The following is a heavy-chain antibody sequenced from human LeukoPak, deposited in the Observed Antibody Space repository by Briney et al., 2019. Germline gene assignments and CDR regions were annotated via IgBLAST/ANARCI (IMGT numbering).Heavy chain of an antibody. CDR3: ATTRALITIFGVDRGPYFDY. CDR2: ISGSGGST. J-gene: IGHJ4*02. Sequence: PSETLSLTCAVYGGSFSGYYWSWVRQAPGKGLEWVSAISGSGGSTYYADSVKGRFTISRDNSRNTLYLQMNSLRAEDTAVYYCATTRALITIFGVDRGPYFDYWGQGTLVTVSS. V-gene: IGHV3-23*01. D-gene: IGHD3-3*01. CDR1: GGSFSGYY.